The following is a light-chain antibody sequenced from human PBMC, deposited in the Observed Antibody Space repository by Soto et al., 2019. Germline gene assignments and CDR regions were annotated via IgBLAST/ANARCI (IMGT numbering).Light chain of an antibody. CDR3: QQYHNWPIT. Sequence: EIVMTQSPATLSVSPGESATLSCSASQSVSSNLAWHQQKPGQAPRILMYDASTRATGISARFRGSGSGTEFTRTISSLQSEDFPVYYGQQYHNWPITFGQVTRLAI. CDR1: QSVSSN. V-gene: IGKV3-15*01. CDR2: DAS. J-gene: IGKJ5*01.